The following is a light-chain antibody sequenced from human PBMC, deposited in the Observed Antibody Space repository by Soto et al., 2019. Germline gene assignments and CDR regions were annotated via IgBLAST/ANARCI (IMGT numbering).Light chain of an antibody. CDR3: RSYAGTNRV. Sequence: QSALTQPPSASGSPGQSVTISCTGTSSDVGANNYVSWYQQHPGKAPKLMIYEVTKRPSGVPDRFSGSKSGNTASLTVSGLQADDEADYYCRSYAGTNRVFGTGTKLTVL. CDR2: EVT. J-gene: IGLJ1*01. V-gene: IGLV2-8*01. CDR1: SSDVGANNY.